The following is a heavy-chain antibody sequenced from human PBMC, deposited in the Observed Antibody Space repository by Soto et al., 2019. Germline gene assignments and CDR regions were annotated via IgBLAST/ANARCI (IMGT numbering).Heavy chain of an antibody. CDR1: GFTFSSYG. V-gene: IGHV3-33*01. J-gene: IGHJ5*02. CDR2: IWYDGSNK. D-gene: IGHD2-15*01. Sequence: QVQLVESGGGVVQPGRSLRLSCAASGFTFSSYGMHWVRQAPGKGLEWVAVIWYDGSNKYYADSVKGRFTISRDNSTNTLYLQMNSLRAEDTAVYYGAREESIVVVAAQYNWFDPWGQGTLVTVSS. CDR3: AREESIVVVAAQYNWFDP.